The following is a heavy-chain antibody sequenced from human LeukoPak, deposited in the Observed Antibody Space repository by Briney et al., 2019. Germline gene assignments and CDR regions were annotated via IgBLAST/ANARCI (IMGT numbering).Heavy chain of an antibody. Sequence: SSETLSLTCTVSGGSISSGSYYWSWIRQPAGKGLEWIGRIYTSGSTNYNPSLKSRVTMSVDTSKNQFSLKLSSVTAADTAVYYCARSSRYYDILTGYLRVMAFDIWGQGTMVTVSS. D-gene: IGHD3-9*01. CDR3: ARSSRYYDILTGYLRVMAFDI. V-gene: IGHV4-61*02. CDR1: GGSISSGSYY. J-gene: IGHJ3*02. CDR2: IYTSGST.